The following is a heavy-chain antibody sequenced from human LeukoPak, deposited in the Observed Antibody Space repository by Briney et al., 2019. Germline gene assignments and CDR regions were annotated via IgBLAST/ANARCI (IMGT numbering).Heavy chain of an antibody. J-gene: IGHJ5*01. CDR3: GGGYYWDS. CDR2: TRNKARSFTT. V-gene: IGHV3-72*01. Sequence: GGSLRLSCVASGFTLRDHDMHWVRQAPGKGLEWIGLTRNKARSFTTGYAASVKGRFSISRDDSKNSVYLQMNRLKIEDTAVYFCGGGYYWDSWGQGSLVTVSS. D-gene: IGHD3-22*01. CDR1: GFTLRDHD.